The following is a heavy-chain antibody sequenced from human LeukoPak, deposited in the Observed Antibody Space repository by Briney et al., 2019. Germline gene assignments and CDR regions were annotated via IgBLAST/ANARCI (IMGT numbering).Heavy chain of an antibody. J-gene: IGHJ4*02. CDR3: ARQDASGMYYFYT. V-gene: IGHV5-51*01. CDR1: GYSFIFYW. Sequence: GESLKISCKGSGYSFIFYWIAWVRQMSGKGLEWMGIIYPGDSDTRYSPSFQGQVTISADKSINTAYLQWSSLEASDTAIYYCARQDASGMYYFYTWGPGELVTVSS. D-gene: IGHD3-10*01. CDR2: IYPGDSDT.